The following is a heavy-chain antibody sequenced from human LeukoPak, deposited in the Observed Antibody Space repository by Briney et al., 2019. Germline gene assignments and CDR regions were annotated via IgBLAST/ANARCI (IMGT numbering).Heavy chain of an antibody. CDR3: ARDGASSWYSTGWFDP. V-gene: IGHV4-39*07. CDR2: IYYSGST. Sequence: PSETLSLTCTVSGGSISSSSYYWGWIRQPPGKGLEWIGNIYYSGSTYYNPSLESRVIISVDTSKNQFSLKLSSVTAADTAVYYCARDGASSWYSTGWFDPWGQGTLVTVSS. D-gene: IGHD6-13*01. CDR1: GGSISSSSYY. J-gene: IGHJ5*02.